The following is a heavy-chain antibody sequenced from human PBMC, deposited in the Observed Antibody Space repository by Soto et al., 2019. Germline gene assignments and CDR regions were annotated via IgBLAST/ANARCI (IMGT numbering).Heavy chain of an antibody. J-gene: IGHJ5*02. CDR2: FDPEDGET. D-gene: IGHD4-17*01. V-gene: IGHV1-24*01. Sequence: GASVKVSCKVSGYTLTELSMHWVRQAPGKGLEWMGGFDPEDGETIYAQKFQGRVTMTEDTSTDTAYMELSSLRSEDTAVFYCATVGGLHGDYEVWFDPWGQGTLVTVSS. CDR1: GYTLTELS. CDR3: ATVGGLHGDYEVWFDP.